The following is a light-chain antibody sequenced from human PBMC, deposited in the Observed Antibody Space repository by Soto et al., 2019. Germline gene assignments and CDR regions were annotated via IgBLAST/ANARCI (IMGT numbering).Light chain of an antibody. V-gene: IGKV3-15*01. CDR1: ESVTSS. Sequence: EKVVTQSPATLSVSPGDRATLSCRASESVTSSLAWYQQKPGQPPRLLIYAASTRATDVPARFRGGVSETEFTLTISSLQSEDFAVSFCQQYNSWPLWTFGQGTKVDIK. CDR2: AAS. J-gene: IGKJ1*01. CDR3: QQYNSWPLWT.